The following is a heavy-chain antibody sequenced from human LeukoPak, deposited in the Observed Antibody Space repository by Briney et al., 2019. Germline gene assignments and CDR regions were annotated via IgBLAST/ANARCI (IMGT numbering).Heavy chain of an antibody. CDR1: GYSFSSYG. V-gene: IGHV1-18*01. D-gene: IGHD3-10*01. CDR3: ARAPNYSGSGSFFSDY. Sequence: GASVKVSCKASGYSFSSYGISWVRQAPGQGLEWMGWISTYNGNTRYAQKVQDRVTVTTDTSTTTGYMELRSLRSDDTAVYYCARAPNYSGSGSFFSDYWGQGTLVTVSS. CDR2: ISTYNGNT. J-gene: IGHJ4*02.